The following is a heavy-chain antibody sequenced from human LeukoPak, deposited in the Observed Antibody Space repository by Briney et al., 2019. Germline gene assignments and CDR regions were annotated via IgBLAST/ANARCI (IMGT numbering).Heavy chain of an antibody. CDR1: GYTFSNYF. V-gene: IGHV1-46*01. D-gene: IGHD2-15*01. CDR3: ARVGTATPISD. Sequence: ASVKVSCKASGYTFSNYFIHWVRQAPGHGLEWMGIINPSVGSTTYAQKFQGRVTMTRDTSTTTVYMELSSLRSEDTAVYYCARVGTATPISDWGQGTLVTVSS. CDR2: INPSVGST. J-gene: IGHJ4*02.